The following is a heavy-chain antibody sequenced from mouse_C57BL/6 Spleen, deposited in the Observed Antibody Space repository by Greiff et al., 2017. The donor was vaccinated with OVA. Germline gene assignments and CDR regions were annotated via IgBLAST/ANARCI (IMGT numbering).Heavy chain of an antibody. CDR2: IYPGDGDT. V-gene: IGHV1-80*01. Sequence: QVHVKQSGAELVKPGASVKISCKASGYAFSSYWMNWVKQRPGKGLEWIGQIYPGDGDTNYNGKFKGKATLTADKSSSTAYMQLSSLTSEDSAVYFCARRKATASGNYFDYWGQGTTLTVSS. CDR1: GYAFSSYW. D-gene: IGHD1-2*01. J-gene: IGHJ2*01. CDR3: ARRKATASGNYFDY.